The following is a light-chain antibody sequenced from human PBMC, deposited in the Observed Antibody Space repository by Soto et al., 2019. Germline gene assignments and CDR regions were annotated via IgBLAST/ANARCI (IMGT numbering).Light chain of an antibody. Sequence: EIVLTQSPGTLSLSPGERATLSCRASQSVSNNYLAWYQQKPGQAPRLLIYAASSRATGIPDRFSGGGSGTDFTLPISRLEPEDFAVYYCQQYGSSPPITFGQGTRLEV. CDR3: QQYGSSPPIT. CDR2: AAS. CDR1: QSVSNNY. V-gene: IGKV3-20*01. J-gene: IGKJ5*01.